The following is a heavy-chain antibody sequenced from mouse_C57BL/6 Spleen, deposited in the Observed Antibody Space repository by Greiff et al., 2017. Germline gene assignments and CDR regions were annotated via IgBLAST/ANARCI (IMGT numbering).Heavy chain of an antibody. D-gene: IGHD1-2*01. CDR1: GYTFTSYW. J-gene: IGHJ1*03. V-gene: IGHV1-53*01. CDR3: ARRGTTAYFGV. CDR2: INPSNGGT. Sequence: QVQLQQPGTELVKPGASVKLSCKASGYTFTSYWMHWVKQRPGQGLEWIGNINPSNGGTNYNEKFKSKATLTADTSSSTTYMQLSSLTSEASAVYYSARRGTTAYFGVWGTGTTVTVSS.